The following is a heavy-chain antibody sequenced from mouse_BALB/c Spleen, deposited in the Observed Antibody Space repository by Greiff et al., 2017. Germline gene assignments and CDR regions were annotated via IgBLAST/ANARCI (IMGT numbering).Heavy chain of an antibody. CDR1: GYTFTSYW. J-gene: IGHJ3*01. D-gene: IGHD1-2*01. Sequence: VQLQQSGAELAKPGASVKMSCKASGYTFTSYWMHWVKQRPGQGLEWIGYINPSTGYTEYNQKFKDKATLTADKSSSTAYMQLSSLTSEDSAVYYCARNPLHQDWFAYWGQGTLVTVSA. CDR2: INPSTGYT. V-gene: IGHV1-7*01. CDR3: ARNPLHQDWFAY.